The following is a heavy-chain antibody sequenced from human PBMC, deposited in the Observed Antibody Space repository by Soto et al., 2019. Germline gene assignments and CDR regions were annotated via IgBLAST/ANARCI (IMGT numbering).Heavy chain of an antibody. CDR1: GFTFSSYW. D-gene: IGHD3-10*01. CDR2: INSDGSST. J-gene: IGHJ5*02. V-gene: IGHV3-74*01. Sequence: EVQLVESGGGLVQPGGSLRLSCAASGFTFSSYWMHWVRQAPGKGLVWVSRINSDGSSTSYADSVKGRFTISRDNAKNTLYLQMNSLRAEDTAVYYCARVFQYGSGSYYSDPWGQGTLVTVSS. CDR3: ARVFQYGSGSYYSDP.